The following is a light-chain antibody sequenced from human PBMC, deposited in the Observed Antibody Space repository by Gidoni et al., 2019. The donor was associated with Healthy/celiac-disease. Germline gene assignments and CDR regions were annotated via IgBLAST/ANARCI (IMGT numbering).Light chain of an antibody. CDR1: SSDVGGYNY. CDR2: DVS. J-gene: IGLJ1*01. CDR3: CSYAGSYTYV. Sequence: QSALTQPRSVSGSPVQSVTISCTGTSSDVGGYNYVSWYQQHPGKAPKLMIYDVSKRPSGVPDRFSGSKSGNTASLTISGLQAEDEADYCCCSYAGSYTYVFGTGTKVTVL. V-gene: IGLV2-11*01.